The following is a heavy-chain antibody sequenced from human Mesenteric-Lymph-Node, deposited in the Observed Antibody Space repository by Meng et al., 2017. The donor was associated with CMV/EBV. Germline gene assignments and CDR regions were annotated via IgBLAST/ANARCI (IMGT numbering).Heavy chain of an antibody. CDR3: ARCYGAGSFFSDS. V-gene: IGHV3-53*01. CDR1: GFTVSSNY. Sequence: GESLKISCTTSGFTVSSNYMSWVRQAPGKGLEWVSLIYASGATYYADSVKGRFIISRDSSKNTLYLQMNDLRVDDTAVYYCARCYGAGSFFSDSWGPGTSVTVSS. D-gene: IGHD3-10*01. J-gene: IGHJ4*02. CDR2: IYASGAT.